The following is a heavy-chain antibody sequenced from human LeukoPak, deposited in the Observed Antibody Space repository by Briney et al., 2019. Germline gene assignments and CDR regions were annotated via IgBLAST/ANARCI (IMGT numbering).Heavy chain of an antibody. CDR3: ARDLISYNFDY. D-gene: IGHD2-15*01. J-gene: IGHJ4*02. V-gene: IGHV4-38-2*02. CDR1: GYSISSGYY. CDR2: IFHSGNT. Sequence: PSETLSLTCTVSGYSISSGYYWAWIRQPPGKGLQWIGSIFHSGNTYYNSSLKSRVTISLDTSKNQFSLRLNSVTASDTAMYYCARDLISYNFDYWGQGTLVTVSS.